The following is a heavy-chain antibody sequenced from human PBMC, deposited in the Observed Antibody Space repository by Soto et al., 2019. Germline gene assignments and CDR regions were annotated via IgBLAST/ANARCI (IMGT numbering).Heavy chain of an antibody. V-gene: IGHV2-5*02. CDR3: VQSRCGGDCLQSYSSHSYYGLDV. CDR2: IYWDDDK. Sequence: QITLKESGPTLVKPTQTLTLTCTFSGFSLSTTGVGVGWIRQPPGKALEWLALIYWDDDKRYNPSLNSRLTVTRDTSKIRLVLAMTNMDPVDTATYYCVQSRCGGDCLQSYSSHSYYGLDVWGQGTPVTVYS. D-gene: IGHD2-21*02. J-gene: IGHJ6*02. CDR1: GFSLSTTGVG.